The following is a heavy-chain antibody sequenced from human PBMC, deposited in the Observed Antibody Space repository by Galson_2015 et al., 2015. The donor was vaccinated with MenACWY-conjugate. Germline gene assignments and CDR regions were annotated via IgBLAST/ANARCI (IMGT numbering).Heavy chain of an antibody. D-gene: IGHD3-10*01. CDR2: IDPSDSYT. CDR1: GYSFTSYW. CDR3: ARQYGSGSYYVSAFFDP. Sequence: QSGAEVKKPGESLRISCKGSGYSFTSYWISWERQMPGKGLEWMGRIDPSDSYTNYSPSFQGHVTISADKSISTAYLQWSSLKAPDTAMYYCARQYGSGSYYVSAFFDPWGQGTLVTVSS. J-gene: IGHJ5*02. V-gene: IGHV5-10-1*01.